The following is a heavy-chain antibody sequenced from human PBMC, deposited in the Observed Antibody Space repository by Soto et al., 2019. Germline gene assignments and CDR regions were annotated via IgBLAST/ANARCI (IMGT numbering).Heavy chain of an antibody. V-gene: IGHV4-39*01. J-gene: IGHJ4*02. CDR2: IYYSGST. CDR1: GGSISSSSYY. CDR3: ARHGRSPIAAAGPHDY. D-gene: IGHD6-13*01. Sequence: QLQLQESGPGLVKPSETLSLTCTVSGGSISSSSYYWGWIRQPPGKGLEWIGSIYYSGSTYYNPSLKSRVTISVDTSKNQFSLKLSAVTAADTAVYYGARHGRSPIAAAGPHDYWGQGTLVTVSS.